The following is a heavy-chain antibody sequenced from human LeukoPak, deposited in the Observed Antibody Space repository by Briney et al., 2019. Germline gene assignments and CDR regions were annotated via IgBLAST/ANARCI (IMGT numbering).Heavy chain of an antibody. CDR3: VSRGRYWFDP. CDR2: IYYSGST. Sequence: SQTLSLTCTVSGGSISSGDYYWSWIRQPPGKGLEWIGYIYYSGSTHYNPSLKSRVTISVDTSKNQFSLKLSSVTAADTAVYYCVSRGRYWFDPWGQGTLVTVSS. J-gene: IGHJ5*02. CDR1: GGSISSGDYY. V-gene: IGHV4-30-4*08.